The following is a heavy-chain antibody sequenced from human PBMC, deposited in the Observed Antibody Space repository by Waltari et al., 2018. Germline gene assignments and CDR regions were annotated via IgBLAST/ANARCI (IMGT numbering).Heavy chain of an antibody. J-gene: IGHJ4*02. V-gene: IGHV3-30*04. CDR2: ISSDGQTD. Sequence: QMLMVESGGGVVQPGGSLRLSCVASGITFSSYPRHWFRQTPGQGLGGGATISSDGQTDHYADSVRGRFTVSRDNSKSTFYLEMNSLRPEDSAVFYCARGSAHFRSAYYGYWGQGTLVTVSS. CDR1: GITFSSYP. D-gene: IGHD3-3*02. CDR3: ARGSAHFRSAYYGY.